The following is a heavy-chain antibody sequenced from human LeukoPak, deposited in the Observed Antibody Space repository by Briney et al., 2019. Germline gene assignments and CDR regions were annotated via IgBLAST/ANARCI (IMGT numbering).Heavy chain of an antibody. CDR3: ARHQRGNSDAFDI. D-gene: IGHD4-23*01. CDR2: INHSGST. V-gene: IGHV4-34*01. J-gene: IGHJ3*02. Sequence: SETLSLACAVYGGSFSGYYWSWIRQPPGKGLEWIGEINHSGSTNYNPSLKSRVTISVDTSKNQFSLKLSSVTAADTAVYYCARHQRGNSDAFDIWGQGTMVTVSS. CDR1: GGSFSGYY.